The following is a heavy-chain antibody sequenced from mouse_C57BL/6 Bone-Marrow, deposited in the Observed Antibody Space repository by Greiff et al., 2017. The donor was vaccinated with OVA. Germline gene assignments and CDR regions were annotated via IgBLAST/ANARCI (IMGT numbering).Heavy chain of an antibody. CDR1: GYTFTSYT. CDR2: INPSSGYT. J-gene: IGHJ4*01. V-gene: IGHV1-4*01. Sequence: QVQLQQSGAELARPGASVKMSCKASGYTFTSYTMHWVKQRPGQGLEWIGYINPSSGYTKYNQKFKDKATLTADKSSSTAYMQLSSLTSEDSAVYDCARSHYYGKGAMDYWGQGTSVTVSS. D-gene: IGHD2-1*01. CDR3: ARSHYYGKGAMDY.